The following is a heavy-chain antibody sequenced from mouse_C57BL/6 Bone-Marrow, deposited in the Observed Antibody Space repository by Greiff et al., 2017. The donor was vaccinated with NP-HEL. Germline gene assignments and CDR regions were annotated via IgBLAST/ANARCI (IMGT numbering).Heavy chain of an antibody. CDR3: ARTLYDYDAMDY. D-gene: IGHD2-3*01. CDR2: ILPGSGST. Sequence: VQLQQSGAELMKPGASVKLSCKATGYTFTGYWIEWVKQRPGHGLEWIGEILPGSGSTNYNAKFKGKATFTADTSSNTAYLQLSSLTNEDSAIYYCARTLYDYDAMDYWGQGTSVT. V-gene: IGHV1-9*01. J-gene: IGHJ4*01. CDR1: GYTFTGYW.